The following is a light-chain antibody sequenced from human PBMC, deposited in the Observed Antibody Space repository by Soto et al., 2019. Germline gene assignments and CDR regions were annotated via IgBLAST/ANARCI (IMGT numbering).Light chain of an antibody. CDR1: ETVGSN. J-gene: IGKJ4*01. Sequence: VLTQSPDTLSLSPGERAILSCRATETVGSNLAWFQQKPGQTPRLLIYDTSTRVPGIPARFRGTGYGRDFTLTISSLEPEDFGVYYCQQRSVWPPLNFGGGTEVQIK. CDR2: DTS. CDR3: QQRSVWPPLN. V-gene: IGKV3-11*02.